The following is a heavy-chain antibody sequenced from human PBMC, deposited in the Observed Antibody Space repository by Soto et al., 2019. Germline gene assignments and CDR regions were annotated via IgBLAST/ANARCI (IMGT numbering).Heavy chain of an antibody. CDR2: IGNSGGDI. D-gene: IGHD1-26*01. CDR1: AYIFSHPA. V-gene: IGHV3-23*01. J-gene: IGHJ4*02. CDR3: AKKYRGTYPFDY. Sequence: VFPGPSAYIFSHPAIATDRQAPGKGLEWVSSIGNSGGDISYADSVKGRFTISRDNSKNTLYLQMDSLRAEDTAIYYCAKKYRGTYPFDYWGQGTLVTVSS.